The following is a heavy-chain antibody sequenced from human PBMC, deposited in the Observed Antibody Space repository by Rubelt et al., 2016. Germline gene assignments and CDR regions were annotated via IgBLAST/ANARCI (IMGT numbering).Heavy chain of an antibody. Sequence: WGAGLLKPSETLSLTCAVYGGSFSGYNWSWIRQSPGKGLEWIGEIHHSGATNYNPSLKKRVTMSGDQSKNQFSLKLSSVTAADTAVYYCARIDCSSTSCYFVDPWGQGTLVTVSS. CDR3: ARIDCSSTSCYFVDP. V-gene: IGHV4-34*01. CDR1: GGSFSGYN. D-gene: IGHD2-2*01. CDR2: IHHSGAT. J-gene: IGHJ5*02.